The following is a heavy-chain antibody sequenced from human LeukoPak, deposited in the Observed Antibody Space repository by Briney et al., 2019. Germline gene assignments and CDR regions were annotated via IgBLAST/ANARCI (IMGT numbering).Heavy chain of an antibody. CDR2: MNRDGSEK. CDR3: ARDGGIIRFGGQDV. V-gene: IGHV3-7*01. Sequence: PGGSLRLSCAAPGFTFSNYAMSWVRQAPGKGLEWVANMNRDGSEKNYVDSMKGRITISRDNAKNSLYLQMNSLRVEDTAVYYCARDGGIIRFGGQDVWGQGTTVTVS. D-gene: IGHD3-16*01. J-gene: IGHJ6*02. CDR1: GFTFSNYA.